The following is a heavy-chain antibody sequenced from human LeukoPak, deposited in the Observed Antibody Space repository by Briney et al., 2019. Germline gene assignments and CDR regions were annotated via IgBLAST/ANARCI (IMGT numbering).Heavy chain of an antibody. CDR1: GFTFSSYS. Sequence: GGSLRLSCAASGFTFSSYSMNWVRQAPGKGLEWVSYIGISGSPIFYADSVKGRYTISRDNAQNSVYLQMNSLRDEDTAVYYCARVGSTAEAGTPDYWGQGTLVTVSS. J-gene: IGHJ4*02. CDR2: IGISGSPI. V-gene: IGHV3-48*02. D-gene: IGHD6-13*01. CDR3: ARVGSTAEAGTPDY.